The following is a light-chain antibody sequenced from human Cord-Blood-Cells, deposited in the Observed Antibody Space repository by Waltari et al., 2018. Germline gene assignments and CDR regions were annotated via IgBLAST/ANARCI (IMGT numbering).Light chain of an antibody. CDR1: SSDVGSFNL. CDR3: CSYAGSSTWV. J-gene: IGLJ3*02. Sequence: QFALVKPVSVPGPLGLSITHSCTGASSDVGSFNLLSWYQQHPGKAPKLMIYEGSKRPSGVSNRFSGSKSGNTASLTISGLQAEDEADYYCCSYAGSSTWVFGGGTKLTVL. V-gene: IGLV2-23*01. CDR2: EGS.